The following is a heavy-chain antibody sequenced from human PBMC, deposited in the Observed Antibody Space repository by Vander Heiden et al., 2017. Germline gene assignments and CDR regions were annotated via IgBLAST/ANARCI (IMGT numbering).Heavy chain of an antibody. Sequence: EVQLVESGGGLVQPGRSLRLSCTASGFTFGDYAMSWVRQAPGKGLEWVGFIRSKAYGGTTEYAASVKGRFTISRDDSKSIAYLQMNSLKTEDTAVYYCTRDRNGSYGALDYWGQGTLVTVSS. CDR3: TRDRNGSYGALDY. J-gene: IGHJ4*02. CDR2: IRSKAYGGTT. V-gene: IGHV3-49*04. CDR1: GFTFGDYA. D-gene: IGHD1-26*01.